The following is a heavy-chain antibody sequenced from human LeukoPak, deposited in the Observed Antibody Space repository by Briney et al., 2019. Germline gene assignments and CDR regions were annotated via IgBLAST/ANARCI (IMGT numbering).Heavy chain of an antibody. Sequence: PGGSLRLSCAASGFTFSSYSMNWVRQAPGKGLEWVSYISSSSSTIYYADSVKGRFTIPRDNAKNSLYLQMNSLRAEDTAVYYCARADSWPSYYYYMDVWGKGTTVTVSS. J-gene: IGHJ6*03. CDR3: ARADSWPSYYYYMDV. D-gene: IGHD2-15*01. CDR1: GFTFSSYS. V-gene: IGHV3-48*01. CDR2: ISSSSSTI.